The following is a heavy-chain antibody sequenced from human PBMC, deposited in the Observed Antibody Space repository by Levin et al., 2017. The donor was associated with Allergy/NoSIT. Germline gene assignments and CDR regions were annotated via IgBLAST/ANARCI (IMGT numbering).Heavy chain of an antibody. Sequence: GGSLRLSCAASGFTFSDYYMSWIRQAPGKGLEWVSYISSSSSYTNYADSVKGRFTISRDNAKNSLYLQMNSLRAEDTAVYYCARSTTVTIGLDYWGQGTLVTVSS. V-gene: IGHV3-11*03. CDR2: ISSSSSYT. D-gene: IGHD4-17*01. CDR3: ARSTTVTIGLDY. CDR1: GFTFSDYY. J-gene: IGHJ4*02.